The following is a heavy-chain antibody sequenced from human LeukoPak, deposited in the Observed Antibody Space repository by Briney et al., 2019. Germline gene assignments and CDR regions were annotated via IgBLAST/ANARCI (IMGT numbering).Heavy chain of an antibody. V-gene: IGHV4-59*01. D-gene: IGHD6-13*01. CDR2: IHYSGNT. J-gene: IGHJ4*02. CDR3: ARGVYIAAAQYGY. Sequence: SETLSLTCLVSGGSISRYYWTWIRQPPGERLEWIGWIHYSGNTAYNPSLESRVTISVDTSKNQFSLKLSSVTAADTAVYYCARGVYIAAAQYGYWGQGTLVTVSS. CDR1: GGSISRYY.